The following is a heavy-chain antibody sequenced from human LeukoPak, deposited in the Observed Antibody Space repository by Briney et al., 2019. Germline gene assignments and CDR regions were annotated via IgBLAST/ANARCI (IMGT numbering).Heavy chain of an antibody. V-gene: IGHV3-21*01. CDR2: ISSSSSDI. CDR3: ARAYGSGSYFCDH. J-gene: IGHJ4*02. Sequence: GGSLRLSCAASGFTFSSYSMNWVRQAPGKGLEWVSSISSSSSDIYYADSVKGRFTISRDNAKNSLYLQMNSLRAEDTAVYYCARAYGSGSYFCDHWGQGTLVTVSS. CDR1: GFTFSSYS. D-gene: IGHD3-10*01.